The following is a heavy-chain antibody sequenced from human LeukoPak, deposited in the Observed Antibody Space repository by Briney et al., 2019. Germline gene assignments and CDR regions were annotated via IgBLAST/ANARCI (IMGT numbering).Heavy chain of an antibody. Sequence: ASVKVSCKASGYTFTNYGITWVRQAPGQGLEWMGWISAYNGNTNYAQKFQGRVTITTDTSTSTAYMELRSLRSDDTAVYYCAREKPWGYGSGSDGMDVWGKGTTVTVSS. J-gene: IGHJ6*04. V-gene: IGHV1-18*04. CDR3: AREKPWGYGSGSDGMDV. D-gene: IGHD3-10*01. CDR1: GYTFTNYG. CDR2: ISAYNGNT.